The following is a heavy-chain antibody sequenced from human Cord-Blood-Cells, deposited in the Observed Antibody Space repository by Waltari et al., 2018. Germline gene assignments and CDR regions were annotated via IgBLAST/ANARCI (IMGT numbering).Heavy chain of an antibody. Sequence: QVQLVQSRAEVKKPGASVKVSCKVSGYTLTELSIPRVRQPPGKGLEWMGGFDPEDSETIYAQKFQGRVTMTEDTSTDTAYMERSRLRSGDTAVDYCATADRVGAATGFDYWGQGTLVTVSS. D-gene: IGHD1-26*01. CDR1: GYTLTELS. J-gene: IGHJ4*02. CDR2: FDPEDSET. V-gene: IGHV1-24*01. CDR3: ATADRVGAATGFDY.